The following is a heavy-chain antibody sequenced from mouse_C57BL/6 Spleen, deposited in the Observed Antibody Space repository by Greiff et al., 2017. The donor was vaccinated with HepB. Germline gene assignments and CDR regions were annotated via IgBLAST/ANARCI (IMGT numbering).Heavy chain of an antibody. V-gene: IGHV1-15*01. D-gene: IGHD2-1*01. CDR3: TRYGNYPYWYFDV. Sequence: VQLQQSGAELVRPGASVTLSCKASGYTFTDYEMHWVKQTPVHGLEWIGAIDPETGGTAYNQKFKGKAILTADKSSSTAYMELRSLTSEHSAVFYCTRYGNYPYWYFDVWGKGTTVTVSS. CDR2: IDPETGGT. CDR1: GYTFTDYE. J-gene: IGHJ1*03.